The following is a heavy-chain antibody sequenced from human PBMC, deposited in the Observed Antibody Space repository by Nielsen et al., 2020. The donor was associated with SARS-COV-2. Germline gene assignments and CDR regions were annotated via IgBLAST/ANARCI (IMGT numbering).Heavy chain of an antibody. V-gene: IGHV3-73*01. Sequence: GGSLTLSCAASGFSFSDSSMHWVRQASGKGMEWLGRIRSKTNDYTTEYPALLKGRFIISRDDSKNTTYLLMNSLKLDDTAMSYCTRVNPTIGSWFDAFDIWGQGTPVTVSS. CDR2: IRSKTNDYTT. J-gene: IGHJ3*02. CDR1: GFSFSDSS. CDR3: TRVNPTIGSWFDAFDI. D-gene: IGHD1-26*01.